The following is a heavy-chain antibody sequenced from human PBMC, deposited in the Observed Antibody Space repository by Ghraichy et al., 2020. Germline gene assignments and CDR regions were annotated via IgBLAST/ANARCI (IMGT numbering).Heavy chain of an antibody. V-gene: IGHV4-59*01. J-gene: IGHJ4*02. Sequence: SETLSLTCTVSGGSISSYYWSWIRQPPGKGLEWIGYIYYSGSTNYNPSLKSRVTISVDTSKNQFSLKLSSVTAADTAVYYCAREGELPDLSFDYWGQGTLVTVSS. CDR2: IYYSGST. CDR3: AREGELPDLSFDY. D-gene: IGHD1-7*01. CDR1: GGSISSYY.